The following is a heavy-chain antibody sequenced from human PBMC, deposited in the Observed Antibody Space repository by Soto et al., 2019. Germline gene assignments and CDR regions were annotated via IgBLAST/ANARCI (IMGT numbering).Heavy chain of an antibody. Sequence: SETLSLTCTVSGGSINTVNYFWSWIRQSPDKGLEWIGHIYNGGTTYNNPSLTSRVTISVDTSKNQFSLKLSSVTAADTAVYYCASTAHSSGWYSGGFDYWGQGTLVTVSS. CDR3: ASTAHSSGWYSGGFDY. CDR2: IYNGGTT. J-gene: IGHJ4*02. CDR1: GGSINTVNYF. D-gene: IGHD6-19*01. V-gene: IGHV4-30-4*02.